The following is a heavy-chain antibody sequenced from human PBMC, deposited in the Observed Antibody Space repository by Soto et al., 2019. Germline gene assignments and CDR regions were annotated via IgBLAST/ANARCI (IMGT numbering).Heavy chain of an antibody. J-gene: IGHJ4*02. V-gene: IGHV6-1*01. CDR3: ARVNYGDYGGVYDY. Sequence: SQSLSLTFAIPWDSVSEFSVSWNWTRQSPSRGLEWLGRTNYGSKWSYAYAESVRSRITISADTSKNQFSLHLTSMTAEDTAVYYCARVNYGDYGGVYDYWGQGTLVTVSS. D-gene: IGHD4-17*01. CDR2: TNYGSKWSY. CDR1: WDSVSEFSVS.